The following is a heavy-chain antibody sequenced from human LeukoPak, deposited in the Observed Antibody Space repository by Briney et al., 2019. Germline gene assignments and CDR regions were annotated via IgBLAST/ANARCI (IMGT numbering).Heavy chain of an antibody. CDR2: IIPILGIA. CDR3: ARIGYYDSSGSDKGDAFDI. J-gene: IGHJ3*02. V-gene: IGHV1-69*04. CDR1: GGTFSSYA. D-gene: IGHD3-22*01. Sequence: GASVKVSCKASGGTFSSYAISWVRQAPGQGLEWMGRIIPILGIANYAQKFQGRVTITADKSTSTAYMELSSLRSEDTAVYYCARIGYYDSSGSDKGDAFDIWGQGTMVTVSS.